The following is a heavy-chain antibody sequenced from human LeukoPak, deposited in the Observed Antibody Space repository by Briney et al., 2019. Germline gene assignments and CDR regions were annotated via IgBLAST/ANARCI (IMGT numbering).Heavy chain of an antibody. J-gene: IGHJ4*02. CDR1: GFTFSTYA. D-gene: IGHD6-19*01. CDR2: ISGSGGST. V-gene: IGHV3-23*01. CDR3: AKGYSSGWYFCDY. Sequence: PGGSLRLSCAASGFTFSTYAMSWVRQAPGKGLEWVSAISGSGGSTYYADSVKGRFTISRDNSKNTLYLQMNSLRAEDTAVYYFAKGYSSGWYFCDYWGQGPLVTVSS.